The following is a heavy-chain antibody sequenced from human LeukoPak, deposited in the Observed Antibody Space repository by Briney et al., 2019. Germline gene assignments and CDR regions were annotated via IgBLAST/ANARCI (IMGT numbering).Heavy chain of an antibody. CDR2: ISGSGGST. CDR1: GFTFSSYG. CDR3: AKGERSSTYDTVDY. V-gene: IGHV3-23*01. J-gene: IGHJ4*02. D-gene: IGHD3-22*01. Sequence: GGTLRLSCAASGFTFSSYGMSWVRQAPGKGLEWVSGISGSGGSTCYADSLKGRFTISRDNSKNTLYLQMNSLRAEDTAVYYCAKGERSSTYDTVDYWGQGTLVTVSS.